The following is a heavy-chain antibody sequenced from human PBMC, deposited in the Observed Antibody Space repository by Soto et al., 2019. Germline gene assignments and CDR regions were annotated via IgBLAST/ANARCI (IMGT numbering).Heavy chain of an antibody. CDR2: ISGSGGST. CDR3: AKDQMGYYGSSFSDY. D-gene: IGHD3-10*01. CDR1: GFTFSSYA. J-gene: IGHJ4*02. V-gene: IGHV3-23*01. Sequence: PGGSLRLSCAASGFTFSSYAMSWVRQAPGKGLEWVSAISGSGGSTYYADSVEGRFTISRDNSKNTLYLQMNSLRAEDTAVYYCAKDQMGYYGSSFSDYWGQGTLVTVSS.